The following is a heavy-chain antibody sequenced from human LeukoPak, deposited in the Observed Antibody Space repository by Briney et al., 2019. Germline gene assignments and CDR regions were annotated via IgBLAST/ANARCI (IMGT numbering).Heavy chain of an antibody. J-gene: IGHJ3*02. CDR1: GGTFSSYA. V-gene: IGHV1-69*04. CDR3: ASLDPGDAFDI. CDR2: IIPILGIA. Sequence: ASVKVSCKASGGTFSSYAISWVRQAPGQGLEWMGRIIPILGIANYAQKFQGRVTITADKSTSTAYMELSSLRSEDTAVYYCASLDPGDAFDIWGQGTMVTVSS.